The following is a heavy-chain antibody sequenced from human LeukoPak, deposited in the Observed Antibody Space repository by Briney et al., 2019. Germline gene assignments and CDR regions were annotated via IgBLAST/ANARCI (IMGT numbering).Heavy chain of an antibody. Sequence: PGGSLRLSCAASGFTFSTYGMNWVRQAPGKVLEWVSYISSSTSTIYYADSVKGRFTISRDNAKNSLYLQMNSLRDEDTAVYYCARAYCGGGFCYSGFDFWGQGTLVTVSS. V-gene: IGHV3-48*02. CDR2: ISSSTSTI. CDR3: ARAYCGGGFCYSGFDF. J-gene: IGHJ4*02. D-gene: IGHD2-15*01. CDR1: GFTFSTYG.